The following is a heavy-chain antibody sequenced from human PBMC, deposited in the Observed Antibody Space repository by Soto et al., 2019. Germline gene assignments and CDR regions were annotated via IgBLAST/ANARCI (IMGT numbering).Heavy chain of an antibody. CDR3: AKEAKSLDWLPTCYSFDF. J-gene: IGHJ4*02. CDR2: ISRSGNST. CDR1: GLSFSSYA. Sequence: EVQVLESGGGLAQPGRSLRLSCAVSGLSFSSYAMTWVRQSPGKGLEWVSSISRSGNSTYSADSVRGRFTISRDNSKNTLYLQMNRLRAEDTAVYYCAKEAKSLDWLPTCYSFDFWGQGTLVTVSS. V-gene: IGHV3-23*01. D-gene: IGHD3-9*01.